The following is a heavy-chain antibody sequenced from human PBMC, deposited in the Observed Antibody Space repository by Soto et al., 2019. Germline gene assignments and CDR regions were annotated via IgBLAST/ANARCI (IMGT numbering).Heavy chain of an antibody. D-gene: IGHD3-9*01. Sequence: QVQLQESGPGLVKPSETLSLTCTVSGGSVSSGSYYWSWIRQPPGKGLEWIGYIYYSGSTNYNPSLKSRVTISVDTSKNQFSLKLSSVTAADTAVYYCARGDYDILTGYYFWGQGTLVTVSS. CDR3: ARGDYDILTGYYF. V-gene: IGHV4-61*01. CDR1: GGSVSSGSYY. CDR2: IYYSGST. J-gene: IGHJ4*02.